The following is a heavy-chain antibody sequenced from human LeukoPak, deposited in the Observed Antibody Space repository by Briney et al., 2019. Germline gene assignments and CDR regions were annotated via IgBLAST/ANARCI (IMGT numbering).Heavy chain of an antibody. CDR3: ARMLDFWSGPDY. Sequence: GGSLRLSCVASGFSFSGYTMNWVRQAPGKGLERVSSISSTSHYIYYADSVKGRFTISRDNAKNSLYLQMNSLRAEDTAVYYCARMLDFWSGPDYWGQGTLVTVSS. CDR2: ISSTSHYI. V-gene: IGHV3-21*04. D-gene: IGHD3-3*01. J-gene: IGHJ4*02. CDR1: GFSFSGYT.